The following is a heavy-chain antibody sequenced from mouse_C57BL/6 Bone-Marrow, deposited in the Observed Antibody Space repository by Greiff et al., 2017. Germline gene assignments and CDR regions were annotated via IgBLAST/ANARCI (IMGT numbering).Heavy chain of an antibody. V-gene: IGHV5-15*01. CDR2: ISNLAYSI. CDR1: GFTFSDYG. J-gene: IGHJ4*01. D-gene: IGHD2-1*01. Sequence: MLVESGGGLVQPGGSLKLSCAASGFTFSDYGMAWVRQAPRKGPEWVAFISNLAYSIYYADTVTGRFTISRENAKNTLYLEMSSLRSEDTAMYYCARGDGNYGYAMDYWGQGTSVTVSS. CDR3: ARGDGNYGYAMDY.